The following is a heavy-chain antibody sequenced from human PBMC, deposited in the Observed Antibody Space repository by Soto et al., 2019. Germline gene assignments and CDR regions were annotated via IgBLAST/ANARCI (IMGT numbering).Heavy chain of an antibody. J-gene: IGHJ4*02. Sequence: ASVKVSCKASGYTFTSYGISWVRQAPGQGLEWMGWISAYNGDTRYAQNLQGRITMTTDTFTNTAYMELTSLTSDDTAVYYCARDWSRYYDSSGLMWFYWGQGTLVTVSS. V-gene: IGHV1-18*04. D-gene: IGHD3-22*01. CDR1: GYTFTSYG. CDR3: ARDWSRYYDSSGLMWFY. CDR2: ISAYNGDT.